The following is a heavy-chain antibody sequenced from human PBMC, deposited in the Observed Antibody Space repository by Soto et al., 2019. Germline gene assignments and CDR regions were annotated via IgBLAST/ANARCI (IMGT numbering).Heavy chain of an antibody. D-gene: IGHD3-16*01. V-gene: IGHV1-3*01. J-gene: IGHJ6*02. CDR2: INAGNGNT. CDR3: ARSWVTGKGGIDV. Sequence: GASVKVSCKASGYTFTSYAMHWVRQAPGQGLEWMGWINAGNGNTKYSQKFQGRVTMTTDTSTNTAYLDLWTLISDDTAVYYCARSWVTGKGGIDVWGQGTTVTVSS. CDR1: GYTFTSYA.